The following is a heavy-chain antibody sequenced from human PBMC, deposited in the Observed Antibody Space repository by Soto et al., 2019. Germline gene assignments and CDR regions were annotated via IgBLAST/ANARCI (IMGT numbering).Heavy chain of an antibody. Sequence: QVQLVQSGAEVKKPWASVTVSCKASGYTFTSYDINWVRQATGQGLEWMGWMNPNSGNTGYAQKFKGRVTMTRNTPISTAYRELSSLRSEDTAVYYCARSGQVGNWFDPWGQGTLVTVSS. CDR1: GYTFTSYD. D-gene: IGHD3-3*01. V-gene: IGHV1-8*01. J-gene: IGHJ5*02. CDR2: MNPNSGNT. CDR3: ARSGQVGNWFDP.